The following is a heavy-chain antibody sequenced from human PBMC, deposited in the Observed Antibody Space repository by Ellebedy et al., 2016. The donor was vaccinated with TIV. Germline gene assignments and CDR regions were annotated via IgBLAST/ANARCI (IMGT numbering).Heavy chain of an antibody. D-gene: IGHD2-15*01. CDR2: AFYTGST. V-gene: IGHV4-59*08. Sequence: MPSETLSLTCSVSGGSTDNFYWSWIRQSPEKGLEWVGYAFYTGSTNYNPSLTSRVTISVDSSKSRVSLTLRSVTAADTAIYYCASLGGYHFDSWGQGTLVTVSS. CDR1: GGSTDNFY. J-gene: IGHJ4*02. CDR3: ASLGGYHFDS.